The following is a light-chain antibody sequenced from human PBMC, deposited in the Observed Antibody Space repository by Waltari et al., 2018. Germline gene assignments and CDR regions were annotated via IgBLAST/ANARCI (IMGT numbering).Light chain of an antibody. CDR2: GAS. J-gene: IGKJ1*01. V-gene: IGKV3-20*01. CDR3: QHYVRLPVS. CDR1: QSVSRS. Sequence: ELVLTQSPGTLSLSPGARATVSCRASQSVSRSLAWYQETPGQAPRLLIYGASSRATGVPGRFIGSGSGTDFSLTISRLEPEDVAVYYCQHYVRLPVSFGQGTKVEIK.